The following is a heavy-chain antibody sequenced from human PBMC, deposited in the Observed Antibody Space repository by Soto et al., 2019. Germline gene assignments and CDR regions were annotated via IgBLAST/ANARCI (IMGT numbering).Heavy chain of an antibody. Sequence: GGSLRLSCAASGFTFSSYALGWVRQAPGKGLEWVSGISGSTYNTYYADSVKGRFTISRDNSKNTVYLQVNSLRAEDTALYYCAKAGSSGYYPYWFDYWGQGTLVTVSS. CDR1: GFTFSSYA. D-gene: IGHD3-22*01. V-gene: IGHV3-23*01. J-gene: IGHJ4*02. CDR2: ISGSTYNT. CDR3: AKAGSSGYYPYWFDY.